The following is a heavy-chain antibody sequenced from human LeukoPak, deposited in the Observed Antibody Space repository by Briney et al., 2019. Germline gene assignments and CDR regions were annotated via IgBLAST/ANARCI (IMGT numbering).Heavy chain of an antibody. J-gene: IGHJ4*02. D-gene: IGHD3-10*01. CDR1: GFTFDDYA. CDR3: AKNGLWFGLGDY. CDR2: ISGSGGST. V-gene: IGHV3-23*01. Sequence: GGSLRLSCAASGFTFDDYAMSWVRQAPGKGLEWVSAISGSGGSTYYADSVKGRFTISRDNSKNTLYLQMNSLRAEDTAVYYCAKNGLWFGLGDYWGQGTLVTVSS.